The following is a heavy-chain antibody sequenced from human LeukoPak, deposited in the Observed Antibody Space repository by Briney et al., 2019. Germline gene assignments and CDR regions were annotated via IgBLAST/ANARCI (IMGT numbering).Heavy chain of an antibody. Sequence: ASVKVSCKASGYTFTSYYMHWVRQAPGQGLEWMGVINPSGGSTSYAQKFQGRVTMTRDTSTSTVYMELSSLRSEDTAVYYCARDNTMIVVVGRGPNWFDPWGQGTLVTVSS. CDR1: GYTFTSYY. CDR2: INPSGGST. J-gene: IGHJ5*02. V-gene: IGHV1-46*01. CDR3: ARDNTMIVVVGRGPNWFDP. D-gene: IGHD3-22*01.